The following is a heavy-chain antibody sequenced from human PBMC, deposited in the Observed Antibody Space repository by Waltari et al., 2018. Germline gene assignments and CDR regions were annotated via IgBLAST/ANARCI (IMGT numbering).Heavy chain of an antibody. D-gene: IGHD2-15*01. V-gene: IGHV1-69*01. CDR2: IIPIFGKA. CDR1: GGTFSSYA. CDR3: ASAEYCSGGSCYYYYGMDV. Sequence: QVQLVQSGAEVKKPGSSVKVSCKASGGTFSSYAISWVPQAPAQGLEWMGGIIPIFGKANYAQKFQGRVTITADESTSTAYMELSSLRSEDTAVYYCASAEYCSGGSCYYYYGMDVWGQGTTVTVSS. J-gene: IGHJ6*02.